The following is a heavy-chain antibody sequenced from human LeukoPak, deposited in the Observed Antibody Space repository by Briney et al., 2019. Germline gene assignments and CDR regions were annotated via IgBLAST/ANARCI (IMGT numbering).Heavy chain of an antibody. CDR3: ASGEPLYCGGDCYPVDY. CDR2: ISSSSSYI. D-gene: IGHD2-21*02. CDR1: GFTFSSYS. Sequence: GGSLRLSCAASGFTFSSYSMNWVRQAPGKGLEWVSSISSSSSYIYYADSVKGRFTISRDNAKNSLYLQMNSLRAEDTAVYYCASGEPLYCGGDCYPVDYWGQGTLVTVSS. V-gene: IGHV3-21*01. J-gene: IGHJ4*02.